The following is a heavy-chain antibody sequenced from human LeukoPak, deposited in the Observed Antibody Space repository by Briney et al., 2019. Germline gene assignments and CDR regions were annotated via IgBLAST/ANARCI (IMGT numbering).Heavy chain of an antibody. V-gene: IGHV4-39*01. CDR2: IYYSGST. J-gene: IGHJ6*03. CDR3: ARQPITGDYYYYYYMDV. D-gene: IGHD1-14*01. CDR1: GDSISSGAYY. Sequence: SEALSLTCTVSGDSISSGAYYWGWIRQPPGKGLEWIGSIYYSGSTYYNPSLKSRLSMSVETSRNQFSLNPTSVSAADTAAYYCARQPITGDYYYYYYMDVWGKGTTVTVSS.